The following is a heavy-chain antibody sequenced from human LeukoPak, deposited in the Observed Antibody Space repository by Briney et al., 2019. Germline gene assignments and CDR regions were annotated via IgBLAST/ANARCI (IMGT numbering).Heavy chain of an antibody. CDR2: IKQDGSEK. J-gene: IGHJ5*02. CDR1: GFRFSTYW. CDR3: ARRGYFEFWSGYFQRLEGWFDP. D-gene: IGHD3-3*01. Sequence: GGSLRLSCVASGFRFSTYWMTWVRQARGKGLEWAANIKQDGSEKYYVDSVKGRFTVSRDNAKNSLYLEMNSLRAEDTAVYYCARRGYFEFWSGYFQRLEGWFDPWGQGTLVTVSP. V-gene: IGHV3-7*01.